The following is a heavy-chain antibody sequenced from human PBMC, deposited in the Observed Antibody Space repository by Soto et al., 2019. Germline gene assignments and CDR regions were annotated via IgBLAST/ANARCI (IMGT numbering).Heavy chain of an antibody. CDR2: IIPIFGTA. J-gene: IGHJ6*02. CDR3: ARVLLRSGYCYYGMDV. Sequence: GASVKVSCKASGGTFSSYAISWVRQAPGQGLEWMGGIIPIFGTANYAQKFQGRVTITADESTSTAYMELSSLRSEDTAVYYCARVLLRSGYCYYGMDVWGQGTTVTVSS. CDR1: GGTFSSYA. V-gene: IGHV1-69*13. D-gene: IGHD3-10*01.